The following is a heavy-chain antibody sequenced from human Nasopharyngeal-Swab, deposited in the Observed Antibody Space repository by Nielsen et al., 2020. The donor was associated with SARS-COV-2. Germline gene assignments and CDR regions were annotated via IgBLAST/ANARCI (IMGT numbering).Heavy chain of an antibody. Sequence: ASVKVSCKASGYTFTSYAMNWVRQAPGQGLEWMGWLNTNTGNPTYAQGFTGRFVFSLDTSVSTAYLQISSLKAEDTAVYYCARVEGIVATIFYYYYGMDVWGQGTTVTVSS. CDR1: GYTFTSYA. D-gene: IGHD5-12*01. CDR3: ARVEGIVATIFYYYYGMDV. V-gene: IGHV7-4-1*02. CDR2: LNTNTGNP. J-gene: IGHJ6*02.